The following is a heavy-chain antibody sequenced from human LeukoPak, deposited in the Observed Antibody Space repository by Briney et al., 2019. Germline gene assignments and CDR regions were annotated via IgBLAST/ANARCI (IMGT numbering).Heavy chain of an antibody. D-gene: IGHD3-22*01. CDR1: GYTFTGYY. V-gene: IGHV1-2*02. Sequence: GASVKVSCKASGYTFTGYYMHWVRQAPGQGLEWMGWINPNSGGTNYAQKFQGRVTMTRDTSISTAYMELSRLRSDDTAVYYCARDFTYYYDSSGYYYFDYWGQGTLVTVSS. CDR3: ARDFTYYYDSSGYYYFDY. J-gene: IGHJ4*02. CDR2: INPNSGGT.